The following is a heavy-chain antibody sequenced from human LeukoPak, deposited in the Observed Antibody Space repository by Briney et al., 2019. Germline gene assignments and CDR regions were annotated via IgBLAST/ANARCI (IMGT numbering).Heavy chain of an antibody. CDR1: GFTFSSHA. V-gene: IGHV3-23*01. CDR3: AKLLGTMWPMWGLDV. J-gene: IGHJ6*02. CDR2: INIRSTGT. D-gene: IGHD2-8*02. Sequence: GGSLRLSCAVAGFTFSSHAMNWVRQAPGKGLEWIAGINIRSTGTYYADSVKGRFTISRDDSKNTLYLQMNTLSVEDTAVYYCAKLLGTMWPMWGLDVWGQGTTVTVSS.